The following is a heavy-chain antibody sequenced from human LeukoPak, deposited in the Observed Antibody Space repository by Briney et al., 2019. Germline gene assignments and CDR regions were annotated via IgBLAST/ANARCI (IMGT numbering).Heavy chain of an antibody. CDR2: IYPSGST. CDR1: GGSISIYY. J-gene: IGHJ4*02. D-gene: IGHD1-26*01. CDR3: ARESFSGSYDY. V-gene: IGHV4-4*07. Sequence: SETLSLTCTVSGGSISIYYWTWIRQPAGKGLEWIGRIYPSGSTNYNPSLKSRVTISVDKSKNKFSLKVSSVTAADTAVYYCARESFSGSYDYWGQGTLVTVSS.